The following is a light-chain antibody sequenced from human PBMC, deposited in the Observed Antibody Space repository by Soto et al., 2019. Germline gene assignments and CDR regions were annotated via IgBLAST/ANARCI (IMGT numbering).Light chain of an antibody. V-gene: IGKV1-33*01. CDR2: DAS. CDR3: QQSDILPLT. J-gene: IGKJ4*01. Sequence: DIQMTQSPSSLSASVGDRVTXXXXASQDITNSLNWYQQKPGKAPQLLIYDASKLETGVPSRFSGSGSGTHFTFTISSLQPEDIATYHCQQSDILPLTFGGGTKVDIK. CDR1: QDITNS.